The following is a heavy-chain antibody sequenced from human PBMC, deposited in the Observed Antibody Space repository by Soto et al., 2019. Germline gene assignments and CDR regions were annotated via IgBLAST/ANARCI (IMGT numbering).Heavy chain of an antibody. D-gene: IGHD2-15*01. Sequence: EVQLVGSGGGLVQPGGSLRLSCAASGLTFRTYWVIWVRQAPGKGLVWVSRVYNDGDTTMHAASVTGRFTISRDNAKNAVYLQMSGLRVEDTAMYYCEIRPGYSTGGDYWGQGTLVTVSS. J-gene: IGHJ4*02. CDR2: VYNDGDTT. CDR3: EIRPGYSTGGDY. CDR1: GLTFRTYW. V-gene: IGHV3-74*03.